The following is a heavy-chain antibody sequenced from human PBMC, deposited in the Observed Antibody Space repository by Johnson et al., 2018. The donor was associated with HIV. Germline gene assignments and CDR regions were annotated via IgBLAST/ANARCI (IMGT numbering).Heavy chain of an antibody. D-gene: IGHD6-6*01. CDR2: ISGSGGST. V-gene: IGHV3-23*04. CDR1: GFTFNNYP. CDR3: ASTRLGAFDI. J-gene: IGHJ3*02. Sequence: EMQLVESGGGVVQPGRSLRLSCAVSGFTFNNYPMHWVRQAPGKGLEWVSAISGSGGSTFYADSVKGRFTISRDNSGNTLYLKMDSLRVEDTAVYYCASTRLGAFDIWGQGTMVTVSS.